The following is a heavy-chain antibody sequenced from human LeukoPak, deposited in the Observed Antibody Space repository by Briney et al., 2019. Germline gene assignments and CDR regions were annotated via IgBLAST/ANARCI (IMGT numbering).Heavy chain of an antibody. J-gene: IGHJ4*02. V-gene: IGHV3-23*01. D-gene: IGHD4-11*01. CDR3: AKDAAANVDYPYYFDY. CDR1: RFTFSSYA. Sequence: GGSLRLSCAASRFTFSSYAMSWVRQAPGKGLEWVSAIRGSGVTTYYADSVKGRFTISRDNSRTTLYLLMNSLRAEDTAVYYCAKDAAANVDYPYYFDYWGQGALVTVSS. CDR2: IRGSGVTT.